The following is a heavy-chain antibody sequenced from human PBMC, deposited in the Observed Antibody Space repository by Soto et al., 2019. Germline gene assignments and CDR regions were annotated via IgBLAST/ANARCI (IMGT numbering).Heavy chain of an antibody. CDR3: ARSSGVPYYDFWSGPSGFDY. Sequence: TLSLTCTVSGGSISSGDYYCSWIRQPPGKGLEWVGYIYYSGSTYYNPSLKSRVTISVDTSKNQFSLKLSSVTAADTAVYYCARSSGVPYYDFWSGPSGFDYWGQGTLVTVSS. V-gene: IGHV4-30-4*01. J-gene: IGHJ4*02. CDR2: IYYSGST. D-gene: IGHD3-3*01. CDR1: GGSISSGDYY.